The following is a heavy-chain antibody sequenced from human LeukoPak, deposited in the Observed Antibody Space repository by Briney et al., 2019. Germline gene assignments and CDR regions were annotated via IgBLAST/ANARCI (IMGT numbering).Heavy chain of an antibody. CDR1: GGSISSSSYY. V-gene: IGHV4-39*01. CDR2: IYYSGST. J-gene: IGHJ4*02. D-gene: IGHD2-15*01. Sequence: PSETLSLTCTVSGGSISSSSYYWGWIRQPPGKGLEWIGSIYYSGSTYYNPSLKSRVTISVDTSKNQFSLKLSSVTAADTAVYYCARHDRACSGGICYLFDYWGQGTLVTVSS. CDR3: ARHDRACSGGICYLFDY.